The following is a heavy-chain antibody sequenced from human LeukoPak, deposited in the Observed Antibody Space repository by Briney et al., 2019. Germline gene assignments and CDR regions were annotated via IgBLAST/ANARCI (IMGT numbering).Heavy chain of an antibody. CDR3: ARERWGGSPDAIAI. J-gene: IGHJ3*02. Sequence: PSQTLSLTCTVSGGSISIGGYYWSWVRQHPGKGLEWIVISYYNEITYYNPSVKSRHLMSLYTAKDQFALRLSSMTAADCAVYYCARERWGGSPDAIAIWGQGTMVTVSP. V-gene: IGHV4-31*02. CDR1: GGSISIGGYY. CDR2: SYYNEIT. D-gene: IGHD3-16*01.